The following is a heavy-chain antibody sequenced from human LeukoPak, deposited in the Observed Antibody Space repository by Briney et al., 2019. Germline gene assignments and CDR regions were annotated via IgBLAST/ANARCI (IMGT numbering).Heavy chain of an antibody. V-gene: IGHV4-39*01. CDR1: GGSISSGDYY. Sequence: PSQTLSLTCTVSGGSISSGDYYWSWIRQPPGKGLEWIASINYSGSTYYNPSLKSRVTISVDTSENQFSLKLSSVTAADTAVYYCARYVVYGSGKYYFDYWGQGTLVTVSS. J-gene: IGHJ4*02. CDR2: INYSGST. CDR3: ARYVVYGSGKYYFDY. D-gene: IGHD3-10*01.